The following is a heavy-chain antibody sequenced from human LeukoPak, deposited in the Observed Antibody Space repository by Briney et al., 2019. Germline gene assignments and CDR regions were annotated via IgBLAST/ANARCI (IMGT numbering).Heavy chain of an antibody. D-gene: IGHD2-15*01. Sequence: GGSLRLSCAASGFTVSSNYMSWVRQAPGKGLEWVSVIYSGGSTYYADSVKGRFTISRDNSKNTLYLQMNSLRAEDTAVYYCAREWTTQDAFDIWGQGTMVTVSS. V-gene: IGHV3-66*01. CDR3: AREWTTQDAFDI. CDR1: GFTVSSNY. CDR2: IYSGGST. J-gene: IGHJ3*02.